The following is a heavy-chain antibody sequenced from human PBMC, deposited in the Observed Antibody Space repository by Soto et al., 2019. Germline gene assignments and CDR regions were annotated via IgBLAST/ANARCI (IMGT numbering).Heavy chain of an antibody. Sequence: GGSLRLSCAASGFTFTNAWMSWVRQAPGKGLEWVGRIKSKTDGGTTDYAAPVKGRFSISRDDSKNTLYLQMNSLKTEDTAVYYCTTARGTYGAEYFQHWGQGTLVTSPQ. CDR1: GFTFTNAW. J-gene: IGHJ1*01. D-gene: IGHD4-17*01. CDR3: TTARGTYGAEYFQH. V-gene: IGHV3-15*01. CDR2: IKSKTDGGTT.